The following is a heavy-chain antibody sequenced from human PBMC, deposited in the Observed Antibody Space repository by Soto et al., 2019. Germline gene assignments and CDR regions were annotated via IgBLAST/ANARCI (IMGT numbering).Heavy chain of an antibody. CDR1: GYKFTSYA. D-gene: IGHD3-16*01. CDR2: INAGNGNT. J-gene: IGHJ4*02. CDR3: AKGGRYLERSFEY. V-gene: IGHV1-3*01. Sequence: QVQLVQSGADVKKPGASVKVSCKTSGYKFTSYAMHWVRQAPGQRLEWMGWINAGNGNTEYSQKFQGRVTITRDPSASIDNMELSSLRSEDTAVYYCAKGGRYLERSFEYWGQGTLVTVSS.